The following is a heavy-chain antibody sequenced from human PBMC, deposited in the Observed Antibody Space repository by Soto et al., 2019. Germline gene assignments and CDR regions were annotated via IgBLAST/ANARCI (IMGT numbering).Heavy chain of an antibody. J-gene: IGHJ5*02. V-gene: IGHV4-39*01. Sequence: QLQLQESGPGLVKPSETLSLTCTVSGGSISSSNYYWGWIRQPPGKGLEWIGSIYYSGSTYYNPSLKSRVIISVDTSKNQFSLKLSSVTAADTAVYYCATQEVGGSYVYTFDPWGQGTLVTVSS. CDR1: GGSISSSNYY. D-gene: IGHD1-26*01. CDR2: IYYSGST. CDR3: ATQEVGGSYVYTFDP.